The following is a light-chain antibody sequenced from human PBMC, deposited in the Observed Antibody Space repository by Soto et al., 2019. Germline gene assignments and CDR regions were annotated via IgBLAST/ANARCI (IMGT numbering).Light chain of an antibody. CDR1: SSDVGGYNY. CDR2: EVS. Sequence: QSVLTQPASVCGSPGQSITISCSGTSSDVGGYNYVSWYQQHPGKAPKLMIYEVSNRPSGVSNRFSGSKSGNTASLTISGLQAEDEADYYCSSYTSSSTPWVFGGGTKLTVL. V-gene: IGLV2-14*01. CDR3: SSYTSSSTPWV. J-gene: IGLJ3*02.